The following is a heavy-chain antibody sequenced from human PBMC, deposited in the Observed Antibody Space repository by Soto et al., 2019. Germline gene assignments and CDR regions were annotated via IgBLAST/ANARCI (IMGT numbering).Heavy chain of an antibody. CDR1: GGSISSSNW. CDR2: IYHSGST. J-gene: IGHJ6*02. V-gene: IGHV4-4*02. CDR3: ARSYSSSWYYYGMDV. D-gene: IGHD6-13*01. Sequence: QVQLQESGPGLVKPSGTLSLTCAVSGGSISSSNWCSWVRQPTGKGLEWIGEIYHSGSTNYNPSLKSRVTISVDKSKNQFSLKLSSVTAADTAVYHCARSYSSSWYYYGMDVWGQGTTVTVSS.